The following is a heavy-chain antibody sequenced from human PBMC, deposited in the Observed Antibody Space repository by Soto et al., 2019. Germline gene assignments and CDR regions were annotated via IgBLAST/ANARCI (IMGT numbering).Heavy chain of an antibody. J-gene: IGHJ4*02. Sequence: PSVKVSCKASGYTFTSYGISWVRQAPGQGLERMGWISAYNGNTNYAQKLQGRVTMTTDTSTSTAYMELRSLRSDDTAVYYCARTISRMSSGDFIDYWGQGTLVTVSS. V-gene: IGHV1-18*01. D-gene: IGHD2-15*01. CDR2: ISAYNGNT. CDR1: GYTFTSYG. CDR3: ARTISRMSSGDFIDY.